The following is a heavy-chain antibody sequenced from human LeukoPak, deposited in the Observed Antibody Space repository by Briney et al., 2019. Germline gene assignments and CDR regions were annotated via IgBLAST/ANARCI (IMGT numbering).Heavy chain of an antibody. D-gene: IGHD6-13*01. CDR1: GFTFSSDS. CDR3: ARFIAAPYYFDY. Sequence: GGSLRLSCAASGFTFSSDSMNWVRQAPGKGLEWVSFISSSRSYIYYADSVKGRFTISRDNAKNSLYLQMNSLRPEDTAVYYCARFIAAPYYFDYWGRGTLVTVSS. CDR2: ISSSRSYI. J-gene: IGHJ4*02. V-gene: IGHV3-21*01.